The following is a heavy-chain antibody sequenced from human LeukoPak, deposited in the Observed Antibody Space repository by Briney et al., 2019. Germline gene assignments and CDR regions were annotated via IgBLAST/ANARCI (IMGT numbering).Heavy chain of an antibody. J-gene: IGHJ4*02. CDR1: GGSISSSSYH. V-gene: IGHV4-39*01. Sequence: PSETLSLTCTVSGGSISSSSYHWGWIRQPPGKGLEWIGSIYYSGSTYYNPSLKSRVTISVDTSKNQFSLKLSSVTAADTAVYYCARLSYSSSSAADYWGQGTLVTVSS. D-gene: IGHD6-6*01. CDR3: ARLSYSSSSAADY. CDR2: IYYSGST.